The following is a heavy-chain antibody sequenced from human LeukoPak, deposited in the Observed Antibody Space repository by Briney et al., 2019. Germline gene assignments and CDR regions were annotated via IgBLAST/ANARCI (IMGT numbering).Heavy chain of an antibody. Sequence: ASVKVSCKASGYTFTGYYMHWVRQAPGQGLEWMGWISAYNGNTDYAQKLQGRVTMTTDTSTSTAYMELRSLRSDDTAVYYCASGSGSTVTTFLSYWGQGTLVTVSS. CDR3: ASGSGSTVTTFLSY. J-gene: IGHJ4*02. CDR2: ISAYNGNT. CDR1: GYTFTGYY. D-gene: IGHD4-17*01. V-gene: IGHV1-18*04.